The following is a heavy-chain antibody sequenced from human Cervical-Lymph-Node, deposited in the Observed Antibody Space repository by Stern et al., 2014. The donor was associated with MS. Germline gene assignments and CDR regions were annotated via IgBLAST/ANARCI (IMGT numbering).Heavy chain of an antibody. V-gene: IGHV1-46*01. CDR1: GYTFTSYY. CDR2: IKPSGGDT. CDR3: ARGRMAAAGPEGGWFDP. Sequence: QVQLMQSGAEMKKPGASVKVSCKASGYTFTSYYIHWVRQAPGQGLEWMGIIKPSGGDTSYTQKFQGRVTMTRDTSTSTVYMELSSLRSEDTAVYYCARGRMAAAGPEGGWFDPWGQGALVTVSS. D-gene: IGHD6-13*01. J-gene: IGHJ5*02.